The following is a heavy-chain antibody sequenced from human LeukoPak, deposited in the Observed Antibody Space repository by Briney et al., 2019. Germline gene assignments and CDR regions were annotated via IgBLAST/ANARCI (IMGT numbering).Heavy chain of an antibody. V-gene: IGHV3-23*01. CDR3: AYHSGIAVAGAFDY. Sequence: PGGSLRLSRAASGFTFSSYAMSWVRQAPGKGLEWVSAISGSGGSTYYADSVKGRFTISRDNSKNTLYLQMNSLRAEDTAVYYCAYHSGIAVAGAFDYWGQGTLVTVSS. J-gene: IGHJ4*02. D-gene: IGHD6-19*01. CDR2: ISGSGGST. CDR1: GFTFSSYA.